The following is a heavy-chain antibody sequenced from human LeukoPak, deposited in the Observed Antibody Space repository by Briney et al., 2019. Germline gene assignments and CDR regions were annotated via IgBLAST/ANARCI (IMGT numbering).Heavy chain of an antibody. CDR3: ARAKNKYCSSTSCYFGYFDY. Sequence: PSQTLSLTCTVSGGSISSGSYYWSWIRQPAGKGLEWIGRIYTSGSTNYNPSLKSRVTISVDTSKNQFSLKLSSVTAADTAVYYCARAKNKYCSSTSCYFGYFDYWGQGPLVTVSS. J-gene: IGHJ4*02. CDR1: GGSISSGSYY. V-gene: IGHV4-61*02. CDR2: IYTSGST. D-gene: IGHD2-2*01.